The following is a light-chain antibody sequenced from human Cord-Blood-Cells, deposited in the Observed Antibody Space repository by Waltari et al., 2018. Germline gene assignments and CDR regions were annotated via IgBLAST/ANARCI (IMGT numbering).Light chain of an antibody. CDR1: SSDVGGYNY. CDR3: CSYAVSYAFPYA. V-gene: IGLV2-11*01. J-gene: IGLJ1*01. CDR2: DVS. Sequence: QSALTQPRSVSGSPGQSVTISCTGTSSDVGGYNYVSWYQHHPGKAPKLIISDVSKRPSGVPDRFSGSKSGNTGGLTISVLQAEDETDYSCCSYAVSYAFPYAFGTGNKVTVL.